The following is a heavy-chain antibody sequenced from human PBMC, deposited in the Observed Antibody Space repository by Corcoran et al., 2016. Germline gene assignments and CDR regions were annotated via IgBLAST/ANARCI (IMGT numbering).Heavy chain of an antibody. J-gene: IGHJ4*02. CDR1: GFSLTTTGVG. V-gene: IGHV2-5*02. CDR3: AHRLLGTRDWNYVSLDY. CDR2: IYWDDDK. Sequence: QITLKESGPTLVKPTQTLTLTCTCSGFSLTTTGVGVGWIRQPPGKALEWLAVIYWDDDKRYSPSLRSRLTISKDTSKNQVVLTMTNMDPVDTATYYCAHRLLGTRDWNYVSLDYWGQGTLVTVSA. D-gene: IGHD1-7*01.